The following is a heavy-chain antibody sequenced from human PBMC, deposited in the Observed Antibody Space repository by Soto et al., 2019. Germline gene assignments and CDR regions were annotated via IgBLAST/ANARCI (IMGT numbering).Heavy chain of an antibody. CDR2: VHSTGNT. CDR3: AREQCTTTTCYSFDF. CDR1: GGSVSGFY. J-gene: IGHJ4*02. V-gene: IGHV4-59*02. D-gene: IGHD2-2*01. Sequence: SETLSLTCTVSGGSVSGFYWSWIRQPPGKGLEWIGYVHSTGNTNYNPSLKSRLTISVDTSKNQFSRKLASVTAADTAVYYCAREQCTTTTCYSFDFWGQGTLVTVSS.